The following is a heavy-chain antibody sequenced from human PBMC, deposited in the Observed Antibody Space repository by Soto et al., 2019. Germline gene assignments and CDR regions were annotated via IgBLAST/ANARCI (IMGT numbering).Heavy chain of an antibody. J-gene: IGHJ4*02. V-gene: IGHV1-69*13. CDR3: ARGAMATFDY. CDR1: GGTFGSQG. D-gene: IGHD5-18*01. Sequence: SVKVSCKASGGTFGSQGIAWVRQAPGQGLEWMGGFIAMLGTPTYAKKVQGRATISADESLTSSYLELRSLRSEDTGVYFCARGAMATFDYWGQGTVVTVSS. CDR2: FIAMLGTP.